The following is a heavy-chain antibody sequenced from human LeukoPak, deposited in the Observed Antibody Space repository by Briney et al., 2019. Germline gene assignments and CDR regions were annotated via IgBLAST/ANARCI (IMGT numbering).Heavy chain of an antibody. D-gene: IGHD6-19*01. CDR3: AKPRGEEWLVGLYDAFDI. V-gene: IGHV3-30-3*02. Sequence: PGRSLRLSCAASGFTFSSYAMHWVRQAPGKGLEWVAVISYDGSNKYYADSVKGRFTISRDNSKNTLYLQMNSLRAEDTAVFYCAKPRGEEWLVGLYDAFDIWGQGTMVTVSS. CDR1: GFTFSSYA. J-gene: IGHJ3*02. CDR2: ISYDGSNK.